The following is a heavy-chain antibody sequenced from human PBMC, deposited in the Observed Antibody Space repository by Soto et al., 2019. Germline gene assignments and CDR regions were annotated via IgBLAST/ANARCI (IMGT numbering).Heavy chain of an antibody. D-gene: IGHD3-3*01. Sequence: GGSLRLSCAASGFTFSSYAMHWVRQAPGKGLEWVAVISYDGSNKYYADSVKSRFTISRVNSKNTLYLQMNSLRAEDTAVYYCARVGRITIFGVVPSPVGLDVWGQGTTVTVSS. CDR2: ISYDGSNK. CDR1: GFTFSSYA. V-gene: IGHV3-30-3*01. J-gene: IGHJ6*02. CDR3: ARVGRITIFGVVPSPVGLDV.